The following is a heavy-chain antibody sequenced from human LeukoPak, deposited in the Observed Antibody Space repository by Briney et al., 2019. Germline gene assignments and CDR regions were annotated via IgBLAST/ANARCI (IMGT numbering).Heavy chain of an antibody. J-gene: IGHJ4*02. Sequence: SETLSLTCAVYGGSFSGYYWSWIRQPPGKGLEWIGEINHSGSTNYNPSLKSRVTISVDTSKNQFSLKLSSVTAADTAVYYCARGGIFGVVKKIKNYFDYWGQGTLITVSS. CDR2: INHSGST. V-gene: IGHV4-34*01. D-gene: IGHD3-3*01. CDR3: ARGGIFGVVKKIKNYFDY. CDR1: GGSFSGYY.